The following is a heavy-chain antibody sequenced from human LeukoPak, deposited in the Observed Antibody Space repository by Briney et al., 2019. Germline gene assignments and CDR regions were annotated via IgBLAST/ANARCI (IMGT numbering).Heavy chain of an antibody. CDR1: GFTFSIYA. D-gene: IGHD5-18*01. CDR3: ARDVGLGYNYGLIDY. CDR2: ISYDGSNK. Sequence: PGGSLRLSCAASGFTFSIYAMHWVRQAPGKGLEWVAVISYDGSNKYYADSVKGRFTISRDNSKNTLYLQMNSLRAEDTAVYYCARDVGLGYNYGLIDYWGQGTLVTVSS. V-gene: IGHV3-30*04. J-gene: IGHJ4*02.